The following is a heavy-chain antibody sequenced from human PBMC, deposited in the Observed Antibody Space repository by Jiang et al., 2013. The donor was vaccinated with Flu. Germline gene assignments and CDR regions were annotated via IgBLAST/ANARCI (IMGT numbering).Heavy chain of an antibody. CDR1: GGSISSSNW. J-gene: IGHJ5*02. D-gene: IGHD3-22*01. CDR3: ARAFTYYYDSSGRADWFDP. CDR2: IYHSGST. Sequence: GLVKPSGTLSLTCAVSGGSISSSNWWSWVRQPPGKGLEWIGEIYHSGSTNYNPSLKSRVTISVDKSKNQFSLKLSSVTAADTAVYYCARAFTYYYDSSGRADWFDPWGQGTLVTVSS. V-gene: IGHV4-4*02.